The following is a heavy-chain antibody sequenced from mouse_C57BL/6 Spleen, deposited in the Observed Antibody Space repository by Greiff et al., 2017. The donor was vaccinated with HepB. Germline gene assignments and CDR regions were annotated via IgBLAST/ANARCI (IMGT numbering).Heavy chain of an antibody. CDR1: GFTFSDYG. CDR3: ARPHYYFYYFDY. Sequence: EVKLVESGGGLVKPGGSLKLSCAASGFTFSDYGMHWVRQAPEKGLEWVAYISSGSSTIYYADTVKGRFTISRANAKNTLFLQMTSLRSEDTAMYYCARPHYYFYYFDYWGQGTTLTVSS. CDR2: ISSGSSTI. J-gene: IGHJ2*01. D-gene: IGHD1-2*01. V-gene: IGHV5-17*01.